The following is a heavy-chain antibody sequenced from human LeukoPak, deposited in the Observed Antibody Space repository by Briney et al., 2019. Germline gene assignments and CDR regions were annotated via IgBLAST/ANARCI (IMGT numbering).Heavy chain of an antibody. D-gene: IGHD3-10*01. CDR2: INHSRST. CDR1: GGSFSGYY. CDR3: ARRLYYGSGTKDY. J-gene: IGHJ4*02. Sequence: SETLSLTCAVYGGSFSGYYWSWNRQPPGKGLEWIGEINHSRSTNYNPSLKSRVTISVDTSKNQFSLKLSSVTAADTAVYYCARRLYYGSGTKDYWGQGTLVTVSS. V-gene: IGHV4-34*01.